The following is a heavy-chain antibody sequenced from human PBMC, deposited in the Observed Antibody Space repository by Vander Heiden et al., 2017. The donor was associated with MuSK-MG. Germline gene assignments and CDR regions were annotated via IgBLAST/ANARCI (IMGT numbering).Heavy chain of an antibody. Sequence: EVQLLESGGGLVQPGGSLRLYCAASGFTFSSYAMSWVRQAPGKGLECVSAISGSGGSTYYADSVKGRFTISRDNSKNTLYLQMNSLRAEDTAVYYCAKIVAVATDYPDYWGQGTLVTVSS. CDR1: GFTFSSYA. J-gene: IGHJ4*02. D-gene: IGHD6-19*01. CDR3: AKIVAVATDYPDY. CDR2: ISGSGGST. V-gene: IGHV3-23*01.